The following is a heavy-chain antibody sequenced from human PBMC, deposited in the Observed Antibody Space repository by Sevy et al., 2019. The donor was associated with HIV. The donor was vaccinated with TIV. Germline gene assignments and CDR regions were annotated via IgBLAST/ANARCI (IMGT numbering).Heavy chain of an antibody. J-gene: IGHJ6*02. CDR3: ARVSNNWDWYGMDV. D-gene: IGHD1-7*01. CDR1: GFSLSTYA. CDR2: ISHDGRNK. Sequence: GGSLRLSCAASGFSLSTYAMDWVRQAPGKGPEWEAVISHDGRNKYYADAVKGRFTISRDNSKNTVDLQMNSLRAEDTAIYYCARVSNNWDWYGMDVWGQGTTVTVSS. V-gene: IGHV3-30*04.